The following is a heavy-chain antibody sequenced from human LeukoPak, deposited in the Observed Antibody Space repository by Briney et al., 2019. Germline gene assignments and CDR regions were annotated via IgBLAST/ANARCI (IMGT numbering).Heavy chain of an antibody. Sequence: SETLSLTCTVSGGSISSYYWSWIRQPPGKGLERIGYIYYSGSTNYNPSLKSRVTISVDTSKNQFSLKLSSVTAADTAVYYCASLDYYGSGSYGDYWGQGTLATVSS. V-gene: IGHV4-59*01. CDR3: ASLDYYGSGSYGDY. D-gene: IGHD3-10*01. CDR2: IYYSGST. J-gene: IGHJ4*02. CDR1: GGSISSYY.